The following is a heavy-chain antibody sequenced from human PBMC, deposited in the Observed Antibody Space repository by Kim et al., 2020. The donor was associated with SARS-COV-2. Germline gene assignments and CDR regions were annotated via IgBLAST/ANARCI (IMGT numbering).Heavy chain of an antibody. CDR2: IYYSGST. D-gene: IGHD3-22*01. CDR1: GGSISSYY. V-gene: IGHV4-59*01. Sequence: SETLSLTCTVSGGSISSYYWSWIRQPPGKGLEWIGYIYYSGSTNYNPSLKSRVTISVDMSKNQFSLKLSSVTAADTAVYYCARTPSDYDSSGYHFDYWGQGTLVTVSS. J-gene: IGHJ4*02. CDR3: ARTPSDYDSSGYHFDY.